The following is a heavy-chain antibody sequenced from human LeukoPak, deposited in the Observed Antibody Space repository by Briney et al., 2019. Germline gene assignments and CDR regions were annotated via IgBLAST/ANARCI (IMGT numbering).Heavy chain of an antibody. J-gene: IGHJ4*02. D-gene: IGHD3-22*01. V-gene: IGHV3-30*18. Sequence: GGSLRLSCAASGFAFSSYGMHWVRQAPGKRLEWVAVISYDVGKKYYADSVKGRFTISRDNSKNTLYLQMNSLRAEDTAVYYCAKDDYYDTSGYRDWGQGTLVTVSS. CDR3: AKDDYYDTSGYRD. CDR2: ISYDVGKK. CDR1: GFAFSSYG.